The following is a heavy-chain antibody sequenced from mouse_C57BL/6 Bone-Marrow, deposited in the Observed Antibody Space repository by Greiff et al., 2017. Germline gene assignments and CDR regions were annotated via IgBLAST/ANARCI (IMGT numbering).Heavy chain of an antibody. CDR3: ARSLYYYGSSHYFDY. D-gene: IGHD1-1*01. Sequence: QVQLKQPGAELVKPGASVKLSCKASGYTFTSYWMHWVKQRPGRGLEWIGRIDPNSGGTKYNEKFKSKATLTVDKPSSTAYMQLSSLTSEDSAVYYCARSLYYYGSSHYFDYWGQGTTLTVSS. CDR2: IDPNSGGT. CDR1: GYTFTSYW. J-gene: IGHJ2*01. V-gene: IGHV1-72*01.